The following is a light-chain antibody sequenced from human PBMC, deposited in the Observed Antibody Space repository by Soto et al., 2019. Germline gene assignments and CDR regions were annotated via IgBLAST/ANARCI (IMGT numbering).Light chain of an antibody. V-gene: IGLV1-44*01. CDR3: LSWDESLNGVV. CDR2: GDN. J-gene: IGLJ2*01. CDR1: SSNIGSKT. Sequence: QSVLTQPPSTSGTPGQKVTVSCSGSSSNIGSKTVNWYQQLPGTAPILLIYGDNQRPSGVPDRFSGSKSGTSASLAISGLPSDDEADYYCLSWDESLNGVVFGGGNKLTVL.